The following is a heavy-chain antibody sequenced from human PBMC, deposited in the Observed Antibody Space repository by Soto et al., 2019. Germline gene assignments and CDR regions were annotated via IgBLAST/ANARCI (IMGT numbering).Heavy chain of an antibody. D-gene: IGHD3-16*01. J-gene: IGHJ4*02. V-gene: IGHV4-30-4*01. CDR3: ARETRLHWLGGGSFDY. CDR1: GGSISSGDYY. Sequence: SETLSLTCTVSGGSISSGDYYWSWIRQPPGKGLEWIGYIYYSGSTYYNPSLKSRVTISVDTSKNQFSLKLSSVTAADTAVYYCARETRLHWLGGGSFDYWGQGTLVTVSS. CDR2: IYYSGST.